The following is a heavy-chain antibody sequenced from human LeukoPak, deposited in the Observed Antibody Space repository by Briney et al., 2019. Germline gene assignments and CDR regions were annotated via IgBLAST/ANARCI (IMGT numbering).Heavy chain of an antibody. D-gene: IGHD5-12*01. Sequence: SGTLSLTCTASGGSISNYYWTWIRQPAGKGLEWIGRIYSTGNTIYNPSLKSRVTMSVDTSKNQFSLELTSVTAADTAVYYCAKTLRAFSGYDLDVWGKGTTVTVSS. CDR1: GGSISNYY. CDR3: AKTLRAFSGYDLDV. V-gene: IGHV4-4*07. CDR2: IYSTGNT. J-gene: IGHJ6*04.